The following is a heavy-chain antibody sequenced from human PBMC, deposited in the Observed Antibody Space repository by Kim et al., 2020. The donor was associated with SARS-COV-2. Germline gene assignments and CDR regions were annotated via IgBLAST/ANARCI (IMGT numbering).Heavy chain of an antibody. V-gene: IGHV3-23*01. CDR2: ISGSGGST. Sequence: GGSLRLSCAASGFTFSSYAMSWVRQAPGKGLEWVSAISGSGGSTYYADSVKGRFTISRDNSKNTLYLQMNSLRAEDTAVYYCAKFLTIFWSGYHDAFDIWGQGTMVTVSS. D-gene: IGHD3-3*01. J-gene: IGHJ3*02. CDR1: GFTFSSYA. CDR3: AKFLTIFWSGYHDAFDI.